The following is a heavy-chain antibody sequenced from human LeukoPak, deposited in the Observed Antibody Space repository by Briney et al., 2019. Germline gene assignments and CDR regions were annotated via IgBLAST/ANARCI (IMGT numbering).Heavy chain of an antibody. CDR2: IYPGDSDT. V-gene: IGHV5-51*01. CDR1: GYSFTSNW. D-gene: IGHD2-2*01. CDR3: ARQYCSSTSCYLHAFHI. J-gene: IGHJ3*02. Sequence: GESLKISCKGSGYSFTSNWIGWVRQMPGKGLEWMGIIYPGDSDTRYSLSFQGQVTVSADKSISTAYLQWSSLKASDTAMYYCARQYCSSTSCYLHAFHIWGQGTMVTVSS.